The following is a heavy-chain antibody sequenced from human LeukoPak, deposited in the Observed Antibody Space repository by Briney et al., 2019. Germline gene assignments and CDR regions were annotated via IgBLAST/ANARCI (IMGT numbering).Heavy chain of an antibody. V-gene: IGHV5-51*01. CDR2: IYPGDSDT. Sequence: GESLKISCKGSGYSFTSYWIGWVRQMPGKGLEWMGIIYPGDSDTRYSLSFQGQVTISADKSISTAYLQWSSLKASDTAMYYCARGASYCSSTSCYPDYWGQGTLVTVSS. CDR3: ARGASYCSSTSCYPDY. CDR1: GYSFTSYW. D-gene: IGHD2-2*01. J-gene: IGHJ4*02.